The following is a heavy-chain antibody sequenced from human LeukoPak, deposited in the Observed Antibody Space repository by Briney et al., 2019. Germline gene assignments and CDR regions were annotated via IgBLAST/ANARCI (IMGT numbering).Heavy chain of an antibody. CDR1: GFTFSSYS. V-gene: IGHV3-48*01. Sequence: GGSLTLSSAASGFTFSSYSMNWVRQAPGKGLEWVSLITSSSSNMYYADSVKGRFTISRDNAKNSLYLQMNSLRAEDTAVYYCARVGSSWCLDCWGQGTLVTVSS. J-gene: IGHJ4*02. CDR2: ITSSSSNM. CDR3: ARVGSSWCLDC. D-gene: IGHD6-13*01.